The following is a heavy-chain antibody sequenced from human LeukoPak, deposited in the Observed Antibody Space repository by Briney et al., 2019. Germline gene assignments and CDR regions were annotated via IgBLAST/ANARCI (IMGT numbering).Heavy chain of an antibody. CDR2: ISNPSSTI. CDR3: ARRVYYDSSGYYYRGGFDY. Sequence: GGSLRLSCDASGFIFSDYYMSWIRQAPGKGLEWISSISNPSSTIYYADSVKGRFTISRDNAKNSLYLQMNSLRAEDTAVYYCARRVYYDSSGYYYRGGFDYWGQGTLVTVSS. J-gene: IGHJ4*02. V-gene: IGHV3-11*04. D-gene: IGHD3-22*01. CDR1: GFIFSDYY.